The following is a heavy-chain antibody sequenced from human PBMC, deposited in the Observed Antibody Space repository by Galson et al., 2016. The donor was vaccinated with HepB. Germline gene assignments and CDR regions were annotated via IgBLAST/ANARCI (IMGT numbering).Heavy chain of an antibody. CDR2: TYYRSKWWH. CDR3: ARAEANWDGGGNNYFDS. D-gene: IGHD2-15*01. V-gene: IGHV6-1*01. Sequence: CAISGDSVSNINVAWNWIRQSPSRGLEWLGRTYYRSKWWHTYAVSMKSRTTINPDTFKNQFSLQLNSVTPEDTAVYYCARAEANWDGGGNNYFDSWGQGIVGSVSS. J-gene: IGHJ5*01. CDR1: GDSVSNINVA.